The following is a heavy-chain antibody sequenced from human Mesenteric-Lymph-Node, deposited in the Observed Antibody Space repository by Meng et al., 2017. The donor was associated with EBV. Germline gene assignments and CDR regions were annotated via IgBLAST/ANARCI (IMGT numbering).Heavy chain of an antibody. D-gene: IGHD6-13*01. J-gene: IGHJ5*02. CDR3: ARRQQLTNWFDP. Sequence: QVPLVQSGAEVKKPGASVKVSCKTSGYTFTSYAISWVRQAPGQGLEWMGWISAYSGNTNYAQKLQGRVTMTTDTSTSTAYMEMRSLRSDDTAVYYGARRQQLTNWFDPWGQGTLVTVSS. CDR2: ISAYSGNT. CDR1: GYTFTSYA. V-gene: IGHV1-18*01.